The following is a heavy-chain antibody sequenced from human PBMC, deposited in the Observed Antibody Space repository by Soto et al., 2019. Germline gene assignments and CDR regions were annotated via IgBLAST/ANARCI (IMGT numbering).Heavy chain of an antibody. Sequence: GGSLRLSCAASGFTFSDYYMSWIRQAPGKGLEWVSYISSSGSTIYYADSLKGRFTISRDNAKNSLYLQMNSLRAEDTAVYYCARVSSGWSTSYYFDYWGQGTLVTVSS. CDR1: GFTFSDYY. J-gene: IGHJ4*02. V-gene: IGHV3-11*01. D-gene: IGHD6-19*01. CDR3: ARVSSGWSTSYYFDY. CDR2: ISSSGSTI.